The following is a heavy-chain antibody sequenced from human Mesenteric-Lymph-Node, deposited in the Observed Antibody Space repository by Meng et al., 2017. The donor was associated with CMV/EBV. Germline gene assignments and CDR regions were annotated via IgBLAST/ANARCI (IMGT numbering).Heavy chain of an antibody. D-gene: IGHD3-22*01. CDR1: GFIFSDYA. V-gene: IGHV3-30*02. J-gene: IGHJ6*02. Sequence: GGSLRFSCAASGFIFSDYAMHWVRQAPGKGLEWLAFIQHDGKNKYYVDSVKGRFTVSRDNSNNILYLQMNSLGAEDTAVYYCARAGITMIGGRYYYYGMDVWGQGTTVTVSS. CDR3: ARAGITMIGGRYYYYGMDV. CDR2: IQHDGKNK.